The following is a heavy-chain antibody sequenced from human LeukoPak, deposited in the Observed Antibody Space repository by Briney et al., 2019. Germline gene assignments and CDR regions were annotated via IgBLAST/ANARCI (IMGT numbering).Heavy chain of an antibody. V-gene: IGHV3-21*01. CDR2: ISSSSSYI. D-gene: IGHD2-2*01. CDR1: GFTFSSYS. CDR3: ARSSTYSPYYFDS. J-gene: IGHJ4*01. Sequence: GGSLRLSCAASGFTFSSYSMNWVRQAPGKGLEWVSSISSSSSYIYYADSVKGRFTISRDNAKNSLYLQMNSLRAEDTAVYYCARSSTYSPYYFDSWGQGTLVTVSS.